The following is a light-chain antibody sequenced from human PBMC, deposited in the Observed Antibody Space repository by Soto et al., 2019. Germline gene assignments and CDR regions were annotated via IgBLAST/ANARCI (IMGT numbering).Light chain of an antibody. Sequence: SVGDRVTITCRTSQDISSYLAWYQQKPGKAPQLLIXAASTLQSGVPSRFSGSGSGTEFTLTISSLQPEDFATYYCQQLKSYPLSFGGGTKVEI. CDR2: AAS. J-gene: IGKJ4*01. V-gene: IGKV1-9*01. CDR1: QDISSY. CDR3: QQLKSYPLS.